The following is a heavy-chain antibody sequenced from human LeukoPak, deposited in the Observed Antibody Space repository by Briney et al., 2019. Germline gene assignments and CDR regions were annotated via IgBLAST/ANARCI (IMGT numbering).Heavy chain of an antibody. V-gene: IGHV3-21*05. J-gene: IGHJ4*02. CDR2: ISSTTSYT. Sequence: GGSLRLLGAASGFTFSSYSMNWVRQAPGKGLEWVSYISSTTSYTNSADSVKGRFTISRDNAKNSLFLQINSLRAEDTAVYYCARVIMVRGVIKTTHWSFDYWGQGALVTVSS. D-gene: IGHD3-10*01. CDR1: GFTFSSYS. CDR3: ARVIMVRGVIKTTHWSFDY.